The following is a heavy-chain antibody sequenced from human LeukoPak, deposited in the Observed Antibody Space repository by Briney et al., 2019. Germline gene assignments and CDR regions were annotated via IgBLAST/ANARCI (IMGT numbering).Heavy chain of an antibody. CDR3: ARDSSSYDYVWGSYRYQSWYDP. CDR1: GYTFTSYG. Sequence: AAVKVSCKASGYTFTSYGISWVRQGPGQGLEWMGWISAYNGNTNYAQKLQGRVTMTTDASTSTAYMELRSLRPHDTAVYSCARDSSSYDYVWGSYRYQSWYDPWGPGTLVTVSS. D-gene: IGHD3-16*02. CDR2: ISAYNGNT. J-gene: IGHJ5*02. V-gene: IGHV1-18*04.